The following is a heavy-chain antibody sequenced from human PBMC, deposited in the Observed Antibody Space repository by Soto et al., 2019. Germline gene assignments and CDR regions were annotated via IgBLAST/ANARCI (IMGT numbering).Heavy chain of an antibody. V-gene: IGHV1-3*05. CDR2: ITAGNGNT. J-gene: IGHJ4*02. Sequence: QVQVVQSGAEEKKPGASVKVSCTASGYTFTGYAMHWVRQAPGQRLEWMGWITAGNGNTKYSQKSQGRVTITRDTSASTAYMELSRLRSEDTAVYYCARAVAVAADFDYWGQGTLVTVSS. CDR1: GYTFTGYA. CDR3: ARAVAVAADFDY. D-gene: IGHD6-19*01.